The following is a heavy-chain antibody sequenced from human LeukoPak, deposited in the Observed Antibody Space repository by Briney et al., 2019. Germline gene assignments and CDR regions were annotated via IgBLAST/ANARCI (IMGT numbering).Heavy chain of an antibody. J-gene: IGHJ4*02. CDR1: GFTFSSYS. Sequence: KPGGSLRLSCAASGFTFSSYSMNWVRQAPGKGLEWVSSISSSSSYIYYADSVKGRFTISRDNAKNSLYLQMNSLRAEDTAVYYCARGRGAWIQLWFPFDYWGQGTLVTVSS. CDR3: ARGRGAWIQLWFPFDY. CDR2: ISSSSSYI. D-gene: IGHD5-18*01. V-gene: IGHV3-21*04.